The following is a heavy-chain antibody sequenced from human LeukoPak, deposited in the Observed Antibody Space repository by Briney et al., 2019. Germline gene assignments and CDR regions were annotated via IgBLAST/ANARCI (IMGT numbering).Heavy chain of an antibody. CDR2: TRDKAKSYTT. Sequence: GGSLRLSCAASEFTLSDHDMDWVRQAPGKGLEWVGRTRDKAKSYTTEYAASVRGRFTISRDESENSLYLQMNSLKNEDTAVYYCTRVRNRGFDFDFWGQGTLVTVSS. V-gene: IGHV3-72*01. CDR1: EFTLSDHD. J-gene: IGHJ4*02. D-gene: IGHD2/OR15-2a*01. CDR3: TRVRNRGFDFDF.